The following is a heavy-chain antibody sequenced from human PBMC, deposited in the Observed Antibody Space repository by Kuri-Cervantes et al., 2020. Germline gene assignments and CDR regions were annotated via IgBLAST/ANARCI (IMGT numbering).Heavy chain of an antibody. CDR3: ARATSRTQYYYDSSGSGY. J-gene: IGHJ4*02. Sequence: KVSCKDSRYSFTSYWIGWVRQMPGKGLQWMGIIYPGYSDTKYSPSFQGQVTISADKSISSAYLQWSSLKASDTAMYYCARATSRTQYYYDSSGSGYWGQGTLVTVSS. CDR2: IYPGYSDT. D-gene: IGHD3-22*01. CDR1: RYSFTSYW. V-gene: IGHV5-51*01.